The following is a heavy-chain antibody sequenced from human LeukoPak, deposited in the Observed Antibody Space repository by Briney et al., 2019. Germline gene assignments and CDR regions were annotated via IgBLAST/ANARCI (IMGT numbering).Heavy chain of an antibody. CDR3: AREGSSVVAATSWFDP. CDR1: GGTFSSYA. Sequence: ASVKVSCKAPGGTFSSYAISWVRQAPGQGLEWMGRIIPILGIANYAQKFQGRVTITADKSTSTAYMELSSLRSEDTAVYYCAREGSSVVAATSWFDPWGQGTLVTVSS. D-gene: IGHD2-15*01. J-gene: IGHJ5*02. CDR2: IIPILGIA. V-gene: IGHV1-69*04.